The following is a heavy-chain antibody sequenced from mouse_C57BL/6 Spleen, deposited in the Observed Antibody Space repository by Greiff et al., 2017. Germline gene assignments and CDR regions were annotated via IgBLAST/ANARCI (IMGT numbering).Heavy chain of an antibody. Sequence: QVQLQQPGAELVRPGSSVKLSCKASGYTFTSYWMDWVKQRPGQVLEWIGNIYPSDSETHYNQKFKDKATLTVDKSSSTAYMQLSSLTSEDSAVYYCARTDGYYLAYWGQGTLVTVSA. CDR1: GYTFTSYW. J-gene: IGHJ3*01. CDR3: ARTDGYYLAY. D-gene: IGHD2-3*01. V-gene: IGHV1-61*01. CDR2: IYPSDSET.